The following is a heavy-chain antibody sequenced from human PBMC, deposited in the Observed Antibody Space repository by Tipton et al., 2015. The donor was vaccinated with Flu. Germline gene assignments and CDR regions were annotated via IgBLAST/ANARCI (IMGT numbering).Heavy chain of an antibody. CDR1: GYSISSGYY. D-gene: IGHD3-10*01. J-gene: IGHJ4*02. CDR3: ATYYYGSGTQSAFDY. V-gene: IGHV4-38-2*02. CDR2: IFHGGST. Sequence: LSCTVSGYSISSGYYWGWIRQPPGKGLEWIGSIFHGGSTYYNPSLKSRVTISVDTSKNQFSLKLSSVTAADTAVYYCATYYYGSGTQSAFDYWGQGTLVTASS.